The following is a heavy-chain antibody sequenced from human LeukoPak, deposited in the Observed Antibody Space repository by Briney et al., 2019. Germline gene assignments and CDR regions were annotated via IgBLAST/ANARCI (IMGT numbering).Heavy chain of an antibody. J-gene: IGHJ6*02. CDR3: ARTGYDFWSVYQGMDV. Sequence: GGSLRLSCAASGFTVSSNYMSWVRQAPGEGLEWVSVIYSGGSTYYADSVKGRFTISRDNSKNTLYLQMNSLRAEDTAVYYCARTGYDFWSVYQGMDVWGQGTTVTVSS. CDR2: IYSGGST. CDR1: GFTVSSNY. V-gene: IGHV3-53*01. D-gene: IGHD3-3*01.